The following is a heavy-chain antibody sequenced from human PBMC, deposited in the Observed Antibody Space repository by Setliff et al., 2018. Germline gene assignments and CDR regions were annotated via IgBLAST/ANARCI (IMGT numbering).Heavy chain of an antibody. J-gene: IGHJ4*02. CDR2: ISSGGDVT. D-gene: IGHD4-4*01. CDR1: GFTFDRYA. V-gene: IGHV3-23*01. CDR3: AKGGRLHKTDY. Sequence: PGGSLRLSCAASGFTFDRYAMSWVRQAPGKGLEWVSTISSGGDVTNYAESVKGRFTISRDDSKNTLCSQMNSLRAEDTAVYYCAKGGRLHKTDYWGQGALVTVSS.